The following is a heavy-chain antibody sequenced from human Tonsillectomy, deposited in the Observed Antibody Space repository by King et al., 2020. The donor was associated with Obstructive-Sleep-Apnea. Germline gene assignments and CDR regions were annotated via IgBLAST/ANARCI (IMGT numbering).Heavy chain of an antibody. CDR1: GVNFNNYP. CDR2: VIPMFGTT. Sequence: QLVQSGAQVKRPGSSVQVSCKASGVNFNNYPVSWVRLAPGQGLEWMGGVIPMFGTTKYAQRFQGRLTITADASATTAYMDLRSLRSEDTAVYYCASRNQTIAEAGYYYYGLDVWGQGTTVTVSS. J-gene: IGHJ6*02. V-gene: IGHV1-69*01. D-gene: IGHD6-13*01. CDR3: ASRNQTIAEAGYYYYGLDV.